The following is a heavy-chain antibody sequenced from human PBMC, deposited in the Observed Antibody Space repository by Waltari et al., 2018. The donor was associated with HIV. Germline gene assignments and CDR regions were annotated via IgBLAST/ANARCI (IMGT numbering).Heavy chain of an antibody. CDR1: GFTVSSYW. Sequence: EVQLVESGGGSVQPGGSLRLSCAASGFTVSSYWMFWVRQVPGKGLVVVSLINGYGSSTTSADSVKGRFTISRDNAKNTLYLQMNSLRAEDTAMYYCTRGTGHAFDLWGQGTMVTVSS. V-gene: IGHV3-74*01. CDR3: TRGTGHAFDL. D-gene: IGHD3-9*01. J-gene: IGHJ3*01. CDR2: INGYGSST.